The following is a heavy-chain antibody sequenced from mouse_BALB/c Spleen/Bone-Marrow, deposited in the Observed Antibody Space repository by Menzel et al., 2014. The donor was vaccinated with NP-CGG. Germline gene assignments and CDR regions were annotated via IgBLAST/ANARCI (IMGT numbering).Heavy chain of an antibody. D-gene: IGHD1-1*01. J-gene: IGHJ3*01. CDR1: GFTFSSYA. CDR2: ISSGGST. Sequence: EVKLMESGGGLVKPRGSLKLSCAASGFTFSSYAMSWVRQTPEKRLEWVASISSGGSTYYPDSVKGRFTISRDNARNILYLQMSSLRSEDTAMYYCARWYYGSGFAYWGQGTLVTVSA. CDR3: ARWYYGSGFAY. V-gene: IGHV5-6-5*01.